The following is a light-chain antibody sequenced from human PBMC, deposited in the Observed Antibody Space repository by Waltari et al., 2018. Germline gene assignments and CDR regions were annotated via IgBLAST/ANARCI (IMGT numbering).Light chain of an antibody. CDR2: GKN. J-gene: IGLJ3*02. CDR3: YSRDSSGNHLV. Sequence: SSELTQDPAVSVALGQTVRITCQGDSLRSYYASWYQQKPGQAPVLVSYGKNNRPSGIPDRSSGYSSGNTASVTIAGAQAEDEADYYCYSRDSSGNHLVFGGGTKLTVL. V-gene: IGLV3-19*01. CDR1: SLRSYY.